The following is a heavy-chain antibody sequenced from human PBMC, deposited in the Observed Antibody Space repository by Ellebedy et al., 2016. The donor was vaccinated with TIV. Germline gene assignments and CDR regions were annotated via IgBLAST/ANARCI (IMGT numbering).Heavy chain of an antibody. V-gene: IGHV1-69*04. Sequence: SVKVSXKASGGTFSSFAFNWVRQAPGQGLEWMGRIIPRLGIANHAEKFQGRVTITADKSTSTAFVELSSLRFEDTAVYYCAREESVGYYFDSLRTFDMWGQGTMVTVSS. D-gene: IGHD3-22*01. CDR3: AREESVGYYFDSLRTFDM. CDR2: IIPRLGIA. CDR1: GGTFSSFA. J-gene: IGHJ3*02.